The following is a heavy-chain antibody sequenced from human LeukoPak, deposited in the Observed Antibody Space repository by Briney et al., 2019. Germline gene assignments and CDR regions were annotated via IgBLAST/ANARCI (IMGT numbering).Heavy chain of an antibody. CDR1: GYTFTVYY. J-gene: IGHJ6*02. Sequence: ASVKVSCKASGYTFTVYYMHWVRHAPGQGLEWMGWINPNSGGTNYAQKFQGRVTMTRDTSISTAYMELSRLRSDDTAVYYCASEPAAMAEVDYYYGMDVWGQGTTVTVSS. CDR2: INPNSGGT. CDR3: ASEPAAMAEVDYYYGMDV. V-gene: IGHV1-2*02. D-gene: IGHD2-2*01.